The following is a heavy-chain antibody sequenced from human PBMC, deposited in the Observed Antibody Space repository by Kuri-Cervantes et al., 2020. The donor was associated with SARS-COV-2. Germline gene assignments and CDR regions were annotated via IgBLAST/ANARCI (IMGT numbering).Heavy chain of an antibody. J-gene: IGHJ4*02. CDR2: ISGSGGST. V-gene: IGHV3-23*01. Sequence: GESLKISCAASGFTFSSYAMSWVRQAPGKGLEWVSAISGSGGSTYYADSVKGRFTISRDNAKNTLYLQMNSLRAEETAVYYLARHYTPHDYFDYWGQASL. CDR1: GFTFSSYA. CDR3: ARHYTPHDYFDY. D-gene: IGHD4-11*01.